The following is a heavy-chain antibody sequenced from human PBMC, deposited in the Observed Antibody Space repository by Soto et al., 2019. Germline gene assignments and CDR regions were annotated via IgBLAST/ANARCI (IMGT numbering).Heavy chain of an antibody. CDR1: GFTVSSNY. CDR3: ARDRVESGYPEYFQH. D-gene: IGHD6-25*01. CDR2: IYSGGST. J-gene: IGHJ1*01. Sequence: EVQLVESGGGLIQPGGSLRLSCAASGFTVSSNYMSWVRQAPGKGLEWVSVIYSGGSTYYADSVKGRFTISRDNSKNTLYLQMNSLRAEDTAVYYCARDRVESGYPEYFQHWGQGTPVTFSS. V-gene: IGHV3-53*01.